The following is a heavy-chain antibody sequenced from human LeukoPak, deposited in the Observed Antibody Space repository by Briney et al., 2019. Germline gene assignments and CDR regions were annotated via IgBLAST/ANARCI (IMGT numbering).Heavy chain of an antibody. V-gene: IGHV3-23*01. CDR1: GFTFSSYA. D-gene: IGHD3-22*01. CDR2: ISGSGGST. J-gene: IGHJ4*02. Sequence: PGGSLRLSCAASGFTFSSYAMSWVRQAPGKGLEWVSAISGSGGSTYYADSVKGRFTISRDNSKNTLYLQMNSLRAEDTAVYYCARLKYDSSGYYVDYWGQGTLVTVSS. CDR3: ARLKYDSSGYYVDY.